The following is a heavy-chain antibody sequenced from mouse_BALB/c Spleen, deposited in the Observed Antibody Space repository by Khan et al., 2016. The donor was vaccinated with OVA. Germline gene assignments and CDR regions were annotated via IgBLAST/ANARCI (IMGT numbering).Heavy chain of an antibody. CDR1: GYSITSNYA. J-gene: IGHJ4*01. V-gene: IGHV3-2*02. D-gene: IGHD1-1*01. CDR3: ARGNYYGYALDY. CDR2: ISYSGST. Sequence: EVKLEESGPGLVKPSQSLSLTCTVNGYSITSNYAWNWIRQFPGNKLEWMGYISYSGSTNYNPSLNSRLSITRDTSKNQFFLMLHSVTTEDSATYYCARGNYYGYALDYWGQGTSVTVSS.